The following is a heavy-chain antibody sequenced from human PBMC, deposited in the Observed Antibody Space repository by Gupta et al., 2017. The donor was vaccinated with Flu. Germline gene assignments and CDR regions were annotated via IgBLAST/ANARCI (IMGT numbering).Heavy chain of an antibody. D-gene: IGHD2-21*02. V-gene: IGHV3-11*01. CDR3: ARDHKAHCTFSDCSYRDS. CDR2: ISANSTII. CDR1: GLRFGDHY. Sequence: QVKLVESGGGLVRPGGSLRLICVASGLRFGDHYMRWVRRAPGKGLEWLAYISANSTIIYYTDSVRGRFTISRDNAESSLFLEMNNLRADDSAVYFCARDHKAHCTFSDCSYRDSWGQGTVVTVSS. J-gene: IGHJ5*01.